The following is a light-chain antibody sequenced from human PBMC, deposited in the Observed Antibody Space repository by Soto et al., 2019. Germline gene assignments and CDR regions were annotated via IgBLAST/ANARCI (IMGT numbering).Light chain of an antibody. CDR3: QQYNGDSRT. Sequence: DIQMTQSPSTLSASVGDRVIITCRASQNINRWLAWYQQRSGKVPKLLIYKASSLESGVPSRFSGSGSGTEFSLTISSLQPDDSETYYCQQYNGDSRTFGQGTKVDIK. V-gene: IGKV1-5*03. J-gene: IGKJ1*01. CDR1: QNINRW. CDR2: KAS.